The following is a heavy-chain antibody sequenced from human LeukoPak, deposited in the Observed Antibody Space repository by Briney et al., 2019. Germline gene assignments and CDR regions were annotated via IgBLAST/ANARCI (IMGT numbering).Heavy chain of an antibody. Sequence: GGSLRLSXAASEFTFSSYSMNWVRQAPGKGLEWVSSISSSSSYIYYADSVKGRFTISRDNAKNSLYLQMNSLRAEDTAVYYCAREAPGAFDIWGQGTMVTVSS. V-gene: IGHV3-21*01. CDR2: ISSSSSYI. J-gene: IGHJ3*02. CDR1: EFTFSSYS. CDR3: AREAPGAFDI.